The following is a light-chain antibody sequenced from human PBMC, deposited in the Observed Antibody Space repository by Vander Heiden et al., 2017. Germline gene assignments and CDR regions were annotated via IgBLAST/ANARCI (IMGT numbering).Light chain of an antibody. J-gene: IGLJ1*01. CDR3: SSYTSSSTFGV. Sequence: QSALTQPASVPGSPGQSITISCTGTSLDVGGYNYVLWYQQHPGKAPKLMFYEVSNRPSGVSNRFSGSKSGNTASLTISGLQAEDEADYYCSSYTSSSTFGVFGTGTKVTVL. CDR1: SLDVGGYNY. V-gene: IGLV2-14*01. CDR2: EVS.